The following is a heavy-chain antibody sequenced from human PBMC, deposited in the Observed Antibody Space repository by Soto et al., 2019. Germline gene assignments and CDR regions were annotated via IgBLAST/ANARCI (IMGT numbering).Heavy chain of an antibody. CDR2: IYHSGST. Sequence: SETLSLTCAVSGGSISSSNWWSWVRQPPGKGLEWIGEIYHSGSTNYNPSLKSRVTISVDKSKNQFSLKLSSVTAADTAVYYCARDKGGGGELLSRDAFDIWGQGTMVTVSS. CDR3: ARDKGGGGELLSRDAFDI. J-gene: IGHJ3*02. V-gene: IGHV4-4*02. CDR1: GGSISSSNW. D-gene: IGHD1-26*01.